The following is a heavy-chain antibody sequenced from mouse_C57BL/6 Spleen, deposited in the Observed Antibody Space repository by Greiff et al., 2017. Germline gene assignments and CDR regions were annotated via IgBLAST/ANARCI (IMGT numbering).Heavy chain of an antibody. CDR2: IDPNSGGT. CDR3: ARSGDSSGYDYYAMDY. J-gene: IGHJ4*01. CDR1: GYTFTSYW. Sequence: QVQLQQPGAELVKPGASVKLSCKASGYTFTSYWMHWVKQRPGRGLEWIGRIDPNSGGTKYNEKFKSKATLTVDKPSSTPYMQLSSLTSEDSAVCYCARSGDSSGYDYYAMDYWGQGTSVTVSS. V-gene: IGHV1-72*01. D-gene: IGHD3-2*02.